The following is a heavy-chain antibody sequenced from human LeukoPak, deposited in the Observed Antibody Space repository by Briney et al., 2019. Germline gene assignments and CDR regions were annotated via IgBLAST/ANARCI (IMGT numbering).Heavy chain of an antibody. D-gene: IGHD2-15*01. CDR2: IYSGGST. CDR1: GFTVSSNY. CDR3: ARDEDGYLDY. J-gene: IGHJ4*02. Sequence: GGSLRLSCAASGFTVSSNYMSWVRQAPGKGLEWVSVIYSGGSTYYADSVKGRFTISRDNSKNTLYLQMDSLRAEDTAVYYCARDEDGYLDYWGQGTLVTVSS. V-gene: IGHV3-53*01.